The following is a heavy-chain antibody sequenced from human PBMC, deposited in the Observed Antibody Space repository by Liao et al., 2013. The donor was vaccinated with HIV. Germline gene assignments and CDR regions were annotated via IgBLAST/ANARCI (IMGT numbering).Heavy chain of an antibody. CDR3: ARGRYVVVVVATSFDS. CDR1: GGSISTYY. V-gene: IGHV4-4*07. CDR2: IYSSGST. Sequence: QVQLQESGPGLVKPSETLSLTCTVSGGSISTYYWSWIRQPAGKGLEWIGRIYSSGSTNYNPSLKSRVTISVDTSKNQLSLRLRSVTAADTAVYYCARGRYVVVVVATSFDSWAREPWSPSPQ. J-gene: IGHJ4*02. D-gene: IGHD2-15*01.